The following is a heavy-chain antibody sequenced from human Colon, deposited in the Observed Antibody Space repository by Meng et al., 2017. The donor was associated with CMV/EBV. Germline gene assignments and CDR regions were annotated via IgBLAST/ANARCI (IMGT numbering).Heavy chain of an antibody. CDR2: INPTGDST. V-gene: IGHV1-46*01. CDR3: ASQAATHTYFDF. J-gene: IGHJ4*01. CDR1: GYTFSKSY. Sequence: QVQRVQSGAAVRQPGPTVRVACKASGYTFSKSYIYWVRQAPGQGAEWMGIINPTGDSTTLAQKFQGRVTVTRDTSTNTVYMELSSLRSDDTAVYYCASQAATHTYFDFWGHGTLVTVSS. D-gene: IGHD6-13*01.